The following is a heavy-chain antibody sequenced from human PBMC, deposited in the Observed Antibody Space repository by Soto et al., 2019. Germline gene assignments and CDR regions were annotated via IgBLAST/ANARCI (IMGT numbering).Heavy chain of an antibody. CDR2: IYSGGST. Sequence: EVQLVETGGGLIQPGGSLRLSCAASGFTVSSNYMSWVRQAPGKGLEWVSVIYSGGSTYYADSVKGRFTISRDNSKNTLYLQMNSLRAEDTAVYYCARVFRGYYFDYWGQGTLVTVSS. CDR1: GFTVSSNY. V-gene: IGHV3-53*02. J-gene: IGHJ4*02. CDR3: ARVFRGYYFDY.